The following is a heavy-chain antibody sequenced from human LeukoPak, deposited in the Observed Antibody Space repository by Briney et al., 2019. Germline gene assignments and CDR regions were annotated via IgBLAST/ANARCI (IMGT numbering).Heavy chain of an antibody. D-gene: IGHD6-13*01. CDR2: IYSGGST. V-gene: IGHV3-66*01. J-gene: IGHJ4*02. CDR1: GFTVSSNY. CDR3: ARAGYSIPYFDY. Sequence: GGSLRLFCAASGFTVSSNYMSWVRQAPGKGLEWVSVIYSGGSTYYADSVKGRFTISRDNSKNTLYLQMNSLRAEDTAVYYCARAGYSIPYFDYWGQGTLVTVSS.